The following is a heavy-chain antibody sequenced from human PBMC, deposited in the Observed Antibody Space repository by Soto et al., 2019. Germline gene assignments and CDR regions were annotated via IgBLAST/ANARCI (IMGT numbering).Heavy chain of an antibody. J-gene: IGHJ3*02. CDR1: GYTFTGYY. D-gene: IGHD2-15*01. CDR3: ARGHIVVVVAELQAPFDI. Sequence: ASVKVSCKASGYTFTGYYMHWVRQAPGQGLEWMGWISAYNGNTNYAQKLQGRVTMTTDTSTSTAYMELRSLRSDDTAVYYCARGHIVVVVAELQAPFDIWGQGTMVTVSS. V-gene: IGHV1-18*04. CDR2: ISAYNGNT.